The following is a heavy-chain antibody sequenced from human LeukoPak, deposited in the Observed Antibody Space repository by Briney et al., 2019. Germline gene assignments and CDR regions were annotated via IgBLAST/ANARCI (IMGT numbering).Heavy chain of an antibody. V-gene: IGHV4-4*09. J-gene: IGHJ4*02. CDR3: ARRRVNYYGSGSYYDL. CDR1: GGSISSYY. D-gene: IGHD3-10*01. Sequence: SETLSLTCTVSGGSISSYYWSWIRQPPGKGLEWIWYIYTSGSTNYNPSLKSRVTISVDTSKNQFSLKLSSVTAADTAVYYCARRRVNYYGSGSYYDLWGQGTLVTVSS. CDR2: IYTSGST.